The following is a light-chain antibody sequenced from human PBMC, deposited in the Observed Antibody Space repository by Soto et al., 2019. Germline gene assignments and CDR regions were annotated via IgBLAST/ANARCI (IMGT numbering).Light chain of an antibody. CDR2: GAG. CDR3: QQYGSRPRT. V-gene: IGKV3-20*01. Sequence: EIVLTQSPGTLSLSPGERATLSCRASQNVDSSYLAWYQHKVGQAPRLLMYGAGSRADGTPDRFSGRGSGTDFTLTISPLEPEDFAVYYCQQYGSRPRTFGQGTKVEIK. J-gene: IGKJ1*01. CDR1: QNVDSSY.